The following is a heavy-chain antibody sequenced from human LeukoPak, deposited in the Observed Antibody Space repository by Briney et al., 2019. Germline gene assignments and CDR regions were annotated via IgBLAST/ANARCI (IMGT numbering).Heavy chain of an antibody. V-gene: IGHV3-7*03. CDR1: GFTFSSYG. Sequence: QAGGSLRLSCAASGFTFSSYGMHWVRQAPGKGLEWVANIKLDGSEKNYVDSVKGRFTISRDNTKNSLYLQMNSLRVEDTAVFYCARDQYDTWSRRGNFDSWGQGTLVIVSS. CDR3: ARDQYDTWSRRGNFDS. CDR2: IKLDGSEK. J-gene: IGHJ4*02. D-gene: IGHD3-3*01.